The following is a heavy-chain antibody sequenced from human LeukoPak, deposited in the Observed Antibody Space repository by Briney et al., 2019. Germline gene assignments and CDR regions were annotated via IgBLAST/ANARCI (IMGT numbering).Heavy chain of an antibody. D-gene: IGHD2-15*01. Sequence: GGSLRLSCTASGFTFSSYGMHWVRQAPGKGLEWVAVIWYDGSNQQYADSVKGRFTISRDNAKNSLYLQMNSLRAEDTAVYYCAREIVVVVAANYGMDVWGQGTTVTVSS. CDR3: AREIVVVVAANYGMDV. J-gene: IGHJ6*02. CDR2: IWYDGSNQ. CDR1: GFTFSSYG. V-gene: IGHV3-33*01.